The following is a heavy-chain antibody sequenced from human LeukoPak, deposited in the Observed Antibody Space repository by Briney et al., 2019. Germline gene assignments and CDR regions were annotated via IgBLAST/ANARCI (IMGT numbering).Heavy chain of an antibody. CDR1: GFTFSSYS. J-gene: IGHJ4*02. Sequence: GGSLRLSCAASGFTFSSYSMNWVRQAPGKGLEWVSSISSSSSYIYYADSVKGRFTISRDNAKNSLYLQMNSLRAEDTAVYYCARPLKRGPQWLVPIDYWGQGTLVTVSS. V-gene: IGHV3-21*01. CDR2: ISSSSSYI. CDR3: ARPLKRGPQWLVPIDY. D-gene: IGHD6-19*01.